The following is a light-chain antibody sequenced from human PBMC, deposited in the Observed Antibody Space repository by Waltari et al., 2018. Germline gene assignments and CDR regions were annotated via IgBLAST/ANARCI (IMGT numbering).Light chain of an antibody. CDR2: DAS. V-gene: IGKV1-5*01. CDR1: QTIRGW. Sequence: DIQMTQSPSMLSASVGDRVTTTCRASQTIRGWLAWYQLKPGLAPKLLIDDASNLGGGVPARFSGSGFGTNFTLTISSLQPDDFASYYCQQYSSFSTFGLGTKV. CDR3: QQYSSFST. J-gene: IGKJ1*01.